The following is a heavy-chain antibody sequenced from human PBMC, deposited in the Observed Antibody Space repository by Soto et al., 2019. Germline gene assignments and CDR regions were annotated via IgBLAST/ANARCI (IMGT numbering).Heavy chain of an antibody. V-gene: IGHV1-8*01. Sequence: ASVKVSCKASGYTFTSYDINWVRQATGQGLEWMGWMNPNSGNTGYAQKFQGRVTMTRNTSISTAYMELSSLRSEDTAVYYCASLPWANYYYYGMDVWGQGTTVIVSS. CDR2: MNPNSGNT. D-gene: IGHD7-27*01. J-gene: IGHJ6*02. CDR1: GYTFTSYD. CDR3: ASLPWANYYYYGMDV.